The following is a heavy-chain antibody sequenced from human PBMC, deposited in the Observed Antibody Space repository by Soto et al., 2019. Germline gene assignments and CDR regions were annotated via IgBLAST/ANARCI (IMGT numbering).Heavy chain of an antibody. Sequence: PSETLSLTCTVSGGSISSGDSYWSWVRQPPGKGLEWIGYIFYSGSTFYNPSLKSRVTITVDTSKNQFSLKLSSVTAADTAVYYCAREEIGQHTPVAHLDYWGQGTLVTVSS. J-gene: IGHJ4*02. V-gene: IGHV4-30-4*01. CDR2: IFYSGST. D-gene: IGHD6-13*01. CDR3: AREEIGQHTPVAHLDY. CDR1: GGSISSGDSY.